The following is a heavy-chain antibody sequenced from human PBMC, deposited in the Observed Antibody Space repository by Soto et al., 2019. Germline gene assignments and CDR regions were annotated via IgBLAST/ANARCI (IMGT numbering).Heavy chain of an antibody. D-gene: IGHD6-6*01. CDR2: IYDSGGT. V-gene: IGHV4-59*08. Sequence: QVQLQESGPGLVKPSETLSLTCAVSGGSISNYYWSWIRQPPGKGLEWIGYIYDSGGTNYNPSLRSRVTITVDTSKNQFSLKVSSVTAADTAVYYCARQPESYSSSSQSYYFYMDVWGKGTTVTVAS. CDR3: ARQPESYSSSSQSYYFYMDV. J-gene: IGHJ6*03. CDR1: GGSISNYY.